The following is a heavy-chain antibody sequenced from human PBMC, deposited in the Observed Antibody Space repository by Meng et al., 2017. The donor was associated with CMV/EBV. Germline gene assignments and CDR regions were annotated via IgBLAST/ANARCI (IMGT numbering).Heavy chain of an antibody. CDR3: AREGWADIVVVPAAGGMDV. CDR1: GFTFSSYA. Sequence: GESLKISCAASGFTFSSYAMHWVRQAPGKGLEWVAVISYDGSNKYYADSVKGRFTISRDNSKNTLYLQMNSLRAEDTAVYYCAREGWADIVVVPAAGGMDVWGQGTTVTVSS. J-gene: IGHJ6*02. D-gene: IGHD2-2*01. V-gene: IGHV3-30*04. CDR2: ISYDGSNK.